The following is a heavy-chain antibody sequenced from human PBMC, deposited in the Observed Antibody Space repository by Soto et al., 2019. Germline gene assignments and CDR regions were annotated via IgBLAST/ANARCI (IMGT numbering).Heavy chain of an antibody. CDR1: GFTVSSNY. D-gene: IGHD2-2*01. V-gene: IGHV3-66*01. CDR2: IYSGGST. CDR3: ARDRRGLGYCSSTSCYPGDAFDI. J-gene: IGHJ3*02. Sequence: EVQLVESGGGLVQPGGSLRLSCAASGFTVSSNYMSWVRQAPGKGLEWVSVIYSGGSTYYADSVKGRFTISRDNSKNTLYLQMNRLRAEDTAVYYCARDRRGLGYCSSTSCYPGDAFDIWGQGTMVTVSS.